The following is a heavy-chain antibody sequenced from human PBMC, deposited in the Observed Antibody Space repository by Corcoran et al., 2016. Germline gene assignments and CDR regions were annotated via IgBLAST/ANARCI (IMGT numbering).Heavy chain of an antibody. D-gene: IGHD3-22*01. CDR3: ARAPKGGIGYYYD. CDR2: MYSGGTT. J-gene: IGHJ4*02. Sequence: EVQLVESGGGLIHPGGSLRLSCAASGFTVSSDYMGWVRQAPGKGLDWVSVMYSGGTTFYTDSVKGRFTISRDNSKNTLYLQMNSLRAEDTAIYYCARAPKGGIGYYYDWGQGTLVTVSS. CDR1: GFTVSSDY. V-gene: IGHV3-53*01.